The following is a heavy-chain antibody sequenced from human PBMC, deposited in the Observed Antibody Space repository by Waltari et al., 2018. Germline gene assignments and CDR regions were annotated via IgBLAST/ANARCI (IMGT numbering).Heavy chain of an antibody. J-gene: IGHJ2*01. CDR2: IKTDGSTT. CDR3: AGEVGWYFDL. V-gene: IGHV3-74*01. D-gene: IGHD1-26*01. Sequence: EVQLVESGGGLVQPGGSLRLSCAASGLPFSNYWMHWVRQAPGKGLVWVSRIKTDGSTTGYADSVKGRFTISRDNAKNTVYLQMNSLRAEDTAVYFCAGEVGWYFDLWGRGTLVTVSS. CDR1: GLPFSNYW.